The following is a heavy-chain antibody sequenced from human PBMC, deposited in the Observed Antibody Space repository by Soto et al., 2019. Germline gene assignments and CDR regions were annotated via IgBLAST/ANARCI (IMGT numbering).Heavy chain of an antibody. V-gene: IGHV1-2*02. J-gene: IGHJ6*02. CDR2: INPNSGGT. CDR1: GYTFTGYY. CDR3: AREVVTTIFGVVIIRGMDV. Sequence: ASVKVSCKASGYTFTGYYTHWVRQAPGQGLEWMGWINPNSGGTNYAQKFQGRVTMTRDTSISTAYMELSRLRSDDTAVYYCAREVVTTIFGVVIIRGMDVWGQGTTVTVSS. D-gene: IGHD3-3*01.